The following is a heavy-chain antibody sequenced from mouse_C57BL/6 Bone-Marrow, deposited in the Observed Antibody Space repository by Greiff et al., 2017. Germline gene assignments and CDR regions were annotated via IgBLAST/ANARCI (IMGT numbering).Heavy chain of an antibody. V-gene: IGHV1-26*01. CDR3: ALYDYDAGDY. CDR2: INPNNGGT. D-gene: IGHD2-4*01. CDR1: GYTFTDYY. J-gene: IGHJ2*01. Sequence: VQLQQSGPELVKPGASVKISCKASGYTFTDYYMNWVKQSHGKSLEWIGDINPNNGGTSYNQKFKGKATITADTSSNTAYLQLSSLTSEDTAVYYCALYDYDAGDYWGQGTTLTVSS.